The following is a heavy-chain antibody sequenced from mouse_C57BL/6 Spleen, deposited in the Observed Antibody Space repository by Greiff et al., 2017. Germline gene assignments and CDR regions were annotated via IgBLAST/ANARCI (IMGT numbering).Heavy chain of an antibody. Sequence: EVQVVESGGGLVQPGGSMKLSCAASGFTFSDAWMDWVRQSPEKGLEWVAEIRNKANNHATYYAESVKGRFTISRDDSKSSVYLQMNSLRAEDTGIYYCTTPIYYYGSSYYAMDYWGQGTSVTVSS. CDR2: IRNKANNHAT. CDR3: TTPIYYYGSSYYAMDY. V-gene: IGHV6-6*01. D-gene: IGHD1-1*01. J-gene: IGHJ4*01. CDR1: GFTFSDAW.